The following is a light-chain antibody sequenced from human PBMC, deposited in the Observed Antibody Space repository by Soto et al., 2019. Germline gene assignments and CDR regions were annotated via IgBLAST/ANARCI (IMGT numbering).Light chain of an antibody. CDR1: QSVSTD. J-gene: IGKJ4*01. Sequence: VMTQSPATLSVSPGERATLSCRASQSVSTDLAWYQHKAGQAPRLLIYGASTRDTGIPDRFSRSGSGTEFTLANSSLQSEDFAVYYCQQYNNLPALTSGGGTEVEIK. V-gene: IGKV3-15*01. CDR2: GAS. CDR3: QQYNNLPALT.